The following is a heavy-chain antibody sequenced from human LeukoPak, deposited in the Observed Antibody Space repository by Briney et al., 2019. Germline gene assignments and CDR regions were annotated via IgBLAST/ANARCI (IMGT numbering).Heavy chain of an antibody. V-gene: IGHV4-34*01. J-gene: IGHJ4*02. CDR2: INHSGST. D-gene: IGHD2-2*01. CDR1: GGSFSGYY. CDR3: ARVEEIVVVPAATPRRLAFDY. Sequence: SETLSLTCAVSGGSFSGYYWSWIRKPPPKGLEWIGEINHSGSTNYNSSLKSRVTISVDTSKNQFSLKLSSVTAADTAVYYCARVEEIVVVPAATPRRLAFDYWGQGTLVTVSS.